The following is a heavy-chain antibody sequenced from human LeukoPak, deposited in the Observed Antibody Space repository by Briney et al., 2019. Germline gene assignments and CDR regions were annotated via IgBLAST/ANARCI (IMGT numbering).Heavy chain of an antibody. CDR2: IKQDGSEK. D-gene: IGHD3-10*01. V-gene: IGHV3-7*01. CDR1: GFTFSSYW. J-gene: IGHJ6*03. CDR3: ARDQGSGINYYYYYMDV. Sequence: GGSLRLSCTASGFTFSSYWMSWVRQAPGKGLEWVANIKQDGSEKYYVDSVKGRFTISRDNAKNSLYLQMNSLRAEDTAVYYCARDQGSGINYYYYYMDVWGKGTTVTVSS.